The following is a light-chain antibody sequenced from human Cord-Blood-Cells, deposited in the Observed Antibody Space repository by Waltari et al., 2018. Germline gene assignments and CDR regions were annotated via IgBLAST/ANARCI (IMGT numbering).Light chain of an antibody. CDR1: SSDVGSYNL. CDR2: EGS. V-gene: IGLV2-23*01. Sequence: QSALTQPASVSGSPGQSITISCAGTSSDVGSYNLVSWYQQHPGKAPKLMIYEGSKRSWGVSNRCSGAKSGNTASLTSSGLRAGGEADYYCCAYAGSGTWVFGGGTKLTVL. J-gene: IGLJ3*02. CDR3: CAYAGSGTWV.